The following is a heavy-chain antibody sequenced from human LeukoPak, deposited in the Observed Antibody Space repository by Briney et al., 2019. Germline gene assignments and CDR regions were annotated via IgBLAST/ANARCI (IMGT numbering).Heavy chain of an antibody. D-gene: IGHD1-14*01. CDR1: GYTFTRYA. CDR2: INTNTGNP. CDR3: AREIAGDGSNYFGY. J-gene: IGHJ4*02. Sequence: ASVKVSCKASGYTFTRYAMNWVRQAPGQGLEWMGWINTNTGNPTYAQGFTGRFVFSLDTSVSTAYLQISSLKAEDTAVYFCAREIAGDGSNYFGYWGQGTLVTVSS. V-gene: IGHV7-4-1*02.